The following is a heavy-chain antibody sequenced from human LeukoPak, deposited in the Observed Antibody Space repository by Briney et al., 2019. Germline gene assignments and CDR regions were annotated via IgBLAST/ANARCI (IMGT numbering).Heavy chain of an antibody. Sequence: PGGSLTLSCAASGFTFSIYAMSWVRQAPGKGLEWVSTIGGRDSNTYYADSVKGRFTISRDSSKNTLYLQMNSLRVEDTAIYYCAKDLRGTVTSGFWGQGTLVTVSS. CDR1: GFTFSIYA. CDR2: IGGRDSNT. D-gene: IGHD4-17*01. CDR3: AKDLRGTVTSGF. V-gene: IGHV3-23*01. J-gene: IGHJ4*02.